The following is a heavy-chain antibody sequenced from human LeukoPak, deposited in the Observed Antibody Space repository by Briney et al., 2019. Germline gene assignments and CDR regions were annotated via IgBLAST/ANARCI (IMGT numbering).Heavy chain of an antibody. Sequence: GGSLRLSCAASGFTLSDFYMSWIRQAPGKGLEWVSYISSSGSTISYTDSVKGRFTISRDNAKNSLYLQMNSLRAEDTAVYYCAKDRSVTNRYFDYWGQGTLVTVSS. CDR2: ISSSGSTI. J-gene: IGHJ4*02. V-gene: IGHV3-11*04. CDR3: AKDRSVTNRYFDY. D-gene: IGHD4-17*01. CDR1: GFTLSDFY.